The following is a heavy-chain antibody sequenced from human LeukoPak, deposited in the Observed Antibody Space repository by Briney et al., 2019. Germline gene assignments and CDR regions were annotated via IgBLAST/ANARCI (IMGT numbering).Heavy chain of an antibody. D-gene: IGHD3-3*01. CDR1: GGSVSSGSYY. CDR2: IYYSGST. CDR3: ARRSYYDFWSGYYPTDYYFDY. V-gene: IGHV4-61*01. J-gene: IGHJ4*02. Sequence: PSETLSLTCTVSGGSVSSGSYYWSWIRQPPGKGLEWIGYIYYSGSTNYNPSLKSRDTISVDTSKNQFSLKLSSVTAADTAVYYCARRSYYDFWSGYYPTDYYFDYWGQGTLVTVSS.